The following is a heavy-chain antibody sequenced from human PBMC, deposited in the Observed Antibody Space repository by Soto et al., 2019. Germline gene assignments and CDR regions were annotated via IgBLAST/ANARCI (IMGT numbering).Heavy chain of an antibody. CDR3: ASSGSTTVVRARAFDI. V-gene: IGHV6-1*01. D-gene: IGHD4-17*01. J-gene: IGHJ3*02. CDR1: GDSVSSNSAA. CDR2: TYYRSKWYN. Sequence: SQTLSLTCAISGDSVSSNSAAWNWIRQSPSRGLEWLGRTYYRSKWYNDYAVSVKSRITINPDTSKNQFSLQLNSVTPEDTAVYYCASSGSTTVVRARAFDIRGQATTVTVSS.